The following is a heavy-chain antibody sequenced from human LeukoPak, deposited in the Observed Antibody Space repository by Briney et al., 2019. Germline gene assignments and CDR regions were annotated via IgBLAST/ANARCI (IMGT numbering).Heavy chain of an antibody. Sequence: GGSLRLSCSASGLTFSSHWMHWVRQAPGKGLEWVAVVSSDGNSKYYADSMKGRFTISRDNSKNTLYLQINSLRADDTAVFYCAKDGGRAAAGTVDSWGQGALVTVSS. J-gene: IGHJ4*02. CDR2: VSSDGNSK. CDR1: GLTFSSHW. V-gene: IGHV3-30*18. D-gene: IGHD6-13*01. CDR3: AKDGGRAAAGTVDS.